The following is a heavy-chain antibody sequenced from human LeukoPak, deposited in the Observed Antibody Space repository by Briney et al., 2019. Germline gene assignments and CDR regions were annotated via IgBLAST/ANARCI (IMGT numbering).Heavy chain of an antibody. D-gene: IGHD1-26*01. Sequence: AGGSLRLSCAASGFIFSTYAMSWVRQAPGKGLEWVSGVNGNGGSTSYADSVKGRFTIFRDNSKNTVYLQMNSLRVEDTAVYYCAKGGKWDVTPFDYWGQGTLVTVSS. CDR3: AKGGKWDVTPFDY. CDR2: VNGNGGST. J-gene: IGHJ4*02. CDR1: GFIFSTYA. V-gene: IGHV3-23*01.